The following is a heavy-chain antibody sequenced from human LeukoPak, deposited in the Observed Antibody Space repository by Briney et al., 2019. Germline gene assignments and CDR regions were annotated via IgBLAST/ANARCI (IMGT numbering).Heavy chain of an antibody. J-gene: IGHJ4*02. CDR3: ARHSHYYGSGSLIDY. CDR2: IYYSGST. CDR1: GGSISSYY. V-gene: IGHV4-59*08. D-gene: IGHD3-10*01. Sequence: QASETLSLTCTVSGGSISSYYWSWIWQPPGKGLEWIGYIYYSGSTNYNPSLKSRVTISVDTSKNQFSLKLSSVTAADTAVYYCARHSHYYGSGSLIDYWGQGTLVTVSS.